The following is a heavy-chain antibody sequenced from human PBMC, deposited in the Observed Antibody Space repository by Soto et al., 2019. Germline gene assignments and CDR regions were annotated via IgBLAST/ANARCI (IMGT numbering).Heavy chain of an antibody. J-gene: IGHJ4*02. Sequence: ASVKVSCKASGYTFTNYNINWVRQAPGQGLEWMGWISAYNGNTNFAQNLQDRVTMTTDTSTNTTYMELGSLRSDDTAVYYCARSPSETYFWSASGLTFDYWGKGTMVTVSS. CDR2: ISAYNGNT. CDR3: ARSPSETYFWSASGLTFDY. CDR1: GYTFTNYN. V-gene: IGHV1-18*01. D-gene: IGHD3-3*01.